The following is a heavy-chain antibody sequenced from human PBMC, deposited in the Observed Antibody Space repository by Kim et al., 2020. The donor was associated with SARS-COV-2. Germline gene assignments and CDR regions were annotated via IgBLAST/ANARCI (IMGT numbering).Heavy chain of an antibody. CDR2: IYYSGST. Sequence: SETLSLTCTVSGGSISSGGYYWSWIRQHPGKGLEWIGYIYYSGSTYYNPSLKSRVTISVDTSKNQFSLKLSSVTAADTAVYYCARLYSSSSDDYWGQGTLVTVSS. CDR3: ARLYSSSSDDY. CDR1: GGSISSGGYY. D-gene: IGHD6-6*01. J-gene: IGHJ4*02. V-gene: IGHV4-31*03.